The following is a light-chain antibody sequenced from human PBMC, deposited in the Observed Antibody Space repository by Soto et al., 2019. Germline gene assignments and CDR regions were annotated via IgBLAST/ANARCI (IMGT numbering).Light chain of an antibody. CDR2: DAS. Sequence: ETVMTQSAATLSVSPGERATLSCRASQSVSSYLAWYQQKPGQAPRLLIYDASNRATGIPARFSGSGSGTDFTLTISSLEPEDFAVYYCQQRSNWPPGVTFGGGTKV. J-gene: IGKJ4*01. CDR3: QQRSNWPPGVT. V-gene: IGKV3-11*01. CDR1: QSVSSY.